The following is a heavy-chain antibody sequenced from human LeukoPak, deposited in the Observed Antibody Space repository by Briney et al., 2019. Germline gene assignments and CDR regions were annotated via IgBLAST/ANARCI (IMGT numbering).Heavy chain of an antibody. J-gene: IGHJ4*02. CDR3: ARDQEIAAVDY. CDR1: GGSISSYY. CDR2: IYYSGST. V-gene: IGHV4-59*12. Sequence: SETLSLTCTVSGGSISSYYWSWIRQPPGKGLEWIGYIYYSGSTNYNPSLKSRVTISVDTSKNQFSLKLSSVTAADTAVYYCARDQEIAAVDYWGQGTLVTVSS. D-gene: IGHD2-21*01.